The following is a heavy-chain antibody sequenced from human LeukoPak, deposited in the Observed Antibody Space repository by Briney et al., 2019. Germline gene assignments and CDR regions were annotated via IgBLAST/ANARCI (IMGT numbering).Heavy chain of an antibody. J-gene: IGHJ5*02. Sequence: GGSLRLSCAASGFTFSSYEMNWVRQAPGKGLEWVSYISSSSSTIYYADSVKGRFTISRDNAKNSLYLQMNSLRAEDTAVYYCARERIRARGWFDPWGQGTLVTVSS. CDR2: ISSSSSTI. CDR1: GFTFSSYE. V-gene: IGHV3-48*03. CDR3: ARERIRARGWFDP.